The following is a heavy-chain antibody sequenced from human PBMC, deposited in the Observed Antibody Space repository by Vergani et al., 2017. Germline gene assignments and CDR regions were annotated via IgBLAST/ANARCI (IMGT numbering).Heavy chain of an antibody. CDR3: AKQYFVSGNYLFDY. J-gene: IGHJ4*02. V-gene: IGHV3-23*04. CDR1: GFALNRHA. D-gene: IGHD3-10*01. CDR2: ISGSGVSA. Sequence: VQLVESGGGVVQPGTSLRLSCVVSGFALNRHAMYWVRQAPGKGLEWVSGISGSGVSAYYTDSVKGRFTISRDNSKNMLFLQRNNLRTEDTAIYYCAKQYFVSGNYLFDYWGQGTLVTVSS.